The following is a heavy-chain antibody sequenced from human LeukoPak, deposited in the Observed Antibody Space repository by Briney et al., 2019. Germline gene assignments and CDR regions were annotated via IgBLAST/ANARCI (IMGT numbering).Heavy chain of an antibody. D-gene: IGHD6-19*01. CDR1: GFTLSNYA. Sequence: GGSLRLSCAASGFTLSNYAMSWVRQAPGKGLEWVSTISGSGGSTFCADSVKGRFTISRDNAKNSLYLQMNSLRAEDTAVYYCARDFRRNRAVAGMGFDYWGQGTLVTVSS. J-gene: IGHJ4*02. CDR2: ISGSGGST. V-gene: IGHV3-23*01. CDR3: ARDFRRNRAVAGMGFDY.